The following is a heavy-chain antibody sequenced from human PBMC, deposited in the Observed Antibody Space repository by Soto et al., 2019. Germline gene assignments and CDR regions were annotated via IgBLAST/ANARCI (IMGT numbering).Heavy chain of an antibody. CDR3: ARERGGYGLFDS. CDR1: GGSISNAAYS. Sequence: QLQLQESGSGLVTPSHTLSLTCTVSGGSISNAAYSWSWIRQPPGKGLEWIGYIYPSGMPFHNPSLRSRVTISIDRSNDQFSLNLKSVTAADTAVYYCARERGGYGLFDSWGQGTLVTVSS. CDR2: IYPSGMP. V-gene: IGHV4-30-2*01. J-gene: IGHJ4*02. D-gene: IGHD5-18*01.